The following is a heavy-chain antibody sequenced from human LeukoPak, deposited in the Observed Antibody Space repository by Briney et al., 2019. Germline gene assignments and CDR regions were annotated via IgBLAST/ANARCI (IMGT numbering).Heavy chain of an antibody. CDR1: GFTFKNFA. CDR3: ARDLGMYYYDSSGYYN. V-gene: IGHV3-23*01. D-gene: IGHD3-22*01. J-gene: IGHJ4*02. CDR2: ISATGGGT. Sequence: GGSLRLSCAASGFTFKNFAMTWVRQAPGKGLEWVSTISATGGGTYYADSVKGRFTISRDNSKNTLYPQMNSLRAEDTAVYYCARDLGMYYYDSSGYYNWGQGTLVTVSS.